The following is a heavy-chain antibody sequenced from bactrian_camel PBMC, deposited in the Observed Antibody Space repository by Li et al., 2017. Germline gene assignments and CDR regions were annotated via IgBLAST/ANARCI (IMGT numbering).Heavy chain of an antibody. CDR3: VRGGWVQFVI. J-gene: IGHJ4*01. Sequence: VQLVESGGGLVQPGGSLRLTCTASGFTGSSSFSGSIMFWARHAPGKGLEWVSSISIDAGTAAYVDKVKGRFTISRDNAKNTVFLQMNNLELEDTAVYYCVRGGWVQFVIWGQGTQVTVS. CDR1: GFTGSSSF. D-gene: IGHD5*01. V-gene: IGHV3S40*01. CDR2: ISIDAGTA.